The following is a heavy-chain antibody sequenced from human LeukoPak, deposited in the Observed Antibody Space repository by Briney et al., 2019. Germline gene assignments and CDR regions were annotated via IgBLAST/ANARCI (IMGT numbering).Heavy chain of an antibody. CDR2: ISGSGGST. D-gene: IGHD2-2*01. CDR3: ARGTPLGYCSSTSCYVAAFDI. Sequence: GGSLRLSCAASGFTFSAYWMHWVRQVPGKGLEWVSAISGSGGSTYYADSVKGRFTISRDNSKNTLYLQMNSLRAEDTAVYYCARGTPLGYCSSTSCYVAAFDIWGQGTMVTVSS. CDR1: GFTFSAYW. J-gene: IGHJ3*02. V-gene: IGHV3-23*01.